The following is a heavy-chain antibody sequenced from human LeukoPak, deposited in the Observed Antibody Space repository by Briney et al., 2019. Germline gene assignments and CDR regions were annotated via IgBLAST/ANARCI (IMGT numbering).Heavy chain of an antibody. Sequence: ASVKVFCKASGYTFTAYYLHWVRQAPRQGLEWMGWINSNSGDTNYAQNFQGRVTMTRDTSINTAYMELSSLRSGDAAIYYCTRGGDGTRRDFDYWGQGTLVTVSS. CDR3: TRGGDGTRRDFDY. CDR2: INSNSGDT. CDR1: GYTFTAYY. V-gene: IGHV1-2*02. D-gene: IGHD5-24*01. J-gene: IGHJ4*02.